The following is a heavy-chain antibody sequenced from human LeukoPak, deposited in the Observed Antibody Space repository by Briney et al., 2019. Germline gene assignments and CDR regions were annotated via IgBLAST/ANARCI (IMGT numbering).Heavy chain of an antibody. CDR3: ARAAQRETDFNAFDI. V-gene: IGHV4-34*01. CDR2: IEHIGNR. CDR1: VGTLSGLY. Sequence: SETVSLTYAVYVGTLSGLYWSWIRQPPRKGREWIGEIEHIGNRKYRTPLKSRVTLSVDTSKNQSSLIRKSVTSADTAVYYCARAAQRETDFNAFDICGQGTMVTVSS. J-gene: IGHJ3*02.